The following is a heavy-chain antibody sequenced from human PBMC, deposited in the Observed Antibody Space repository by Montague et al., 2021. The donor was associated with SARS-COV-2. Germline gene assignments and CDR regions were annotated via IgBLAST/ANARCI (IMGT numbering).Heavy chain of an antibody. Sequence: SETLSLTCSVYGDSFSTYSWIWVRQPPGEGLEWIGEINHTGSTSYNPSLKRRVTMSIDSSNNQVSLKLSSMTAADTAVYYCATRSTLWFGEDWGQGTLVTVSS. CDR3: ATRSTLWFGED. CDR2: INHTGST. V-gene: IGHV4-34*01. D-gene: IGHD3-10*01. J-gene: IGHJ4*02. CDR1: GDSFSTYS.